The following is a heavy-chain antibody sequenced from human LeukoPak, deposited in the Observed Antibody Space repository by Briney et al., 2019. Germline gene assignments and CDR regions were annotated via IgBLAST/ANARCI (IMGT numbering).Heavy chain of an antibody. Sequence: GASVKVSCKASGYTFTGYYMHWVRQAPGQGLEWMGWINPNSGGTNYAQKFQCRVTMTRDTSISTAYMELSRLRSDDTAVYYCARDPGSSGEYYFDYWGQGTLVTVSS. J-gene: IGHJ4*02. CDR3: ARDPGSSGEYYFDY. D-gene: IGHD3-16*01. CDR2: INPNSGGT. V-gene: IGHV1-2*02. CDR1: GYTFTGYY.